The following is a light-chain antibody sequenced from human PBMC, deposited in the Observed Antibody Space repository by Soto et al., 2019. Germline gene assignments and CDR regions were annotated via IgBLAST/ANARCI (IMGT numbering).Light chain of an antibody. CDR3: MQLLHTPLS. J-gene: IGKJ4*01. CDR2: LAS. Sequence: DVVMTQSPLSLPVTPGEPASISCRSSQSLLHSNGYNYLAWFLQKTGQSPQLLIYLASSRASGVPDWFSGSGSGTDFTLVISSVEAEEVSVYYCMQLLHTPLSCRGGTKVEIK. V-gene: IGKV2-28*01. CDR1: QSLLHSNGYNY.